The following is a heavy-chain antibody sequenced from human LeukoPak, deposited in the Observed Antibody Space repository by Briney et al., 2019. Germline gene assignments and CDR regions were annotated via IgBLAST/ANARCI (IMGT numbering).Heavy chain of an antibody. CDR3: AKVGSGWFFDY. V-gene: IGHV3-30*18. J-gene: IGHJ4*02. CDR2: ISYDGSNK. D-gene: IGHD6-19*01. Sequence: AIISYDGSNKFYADSVKGRFTISRDNAKNTLWLQMNSLRAEDTAAYYCAKVGSGWFFDYWGQGTLVTVSS.